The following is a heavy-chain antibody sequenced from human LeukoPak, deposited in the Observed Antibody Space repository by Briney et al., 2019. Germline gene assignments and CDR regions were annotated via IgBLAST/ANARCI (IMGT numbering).Heavy chain of an antibody. J-gene: IGHJ4*02. D-gene: IGHD6-19*01. CDR2: IKQDGSEK. V-gene: IGHV3-7*01. CDR1: GFTFSSYW. Sequence: PGGSLRLSCAASGFTFSSYWMSWVRQAPGKGLEWVANIKQDGSEKYYVDSVKGRFTVSRDNAKNSLYLQMNSLRAEDTAVYYCARVMGSSGWSLYYFDYWGQGTLVTVSS. CDR3: ARVMGSSGWSLYYFDY.